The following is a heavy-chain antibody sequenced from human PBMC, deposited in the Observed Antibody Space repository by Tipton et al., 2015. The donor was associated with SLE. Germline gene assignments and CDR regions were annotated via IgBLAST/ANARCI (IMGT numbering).Heavy chain of an antibody. CDR1: GYTFTSYG. CDR2: ISAYNGNT. D-gene: IGHD3-3*01. V-gene: IGHV1-18*01. J-gene: IGHJ6*03. Sequence: QLVQSGAEVTEPGASVKVSCKASGYTFTSYGISWVRQAPGQGLEWMGWISAYNGNTNYAQKLQGRVTMTTDTSTSTAYMELRSLRSDDTAVYYCARVNYDFWSGSTAWYYMDVWGKGTTVTVSS. CDR3: ARVNYDFWSGSTAWYYMDV.